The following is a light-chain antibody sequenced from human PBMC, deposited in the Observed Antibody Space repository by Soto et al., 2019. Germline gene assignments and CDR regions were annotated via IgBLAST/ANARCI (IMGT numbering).Light chain of an antibody. Sequence: DFQMTQSPSTLSASVGDRVTITCRASQNIRSRLAWFQQKPGKAPTLRLYDASSLESGVPQRFSGSGSGTEFTLSISSLQTDDFSNYYCQQYHSYWTFGQGTKVE. V-gene: IGKV1-5*01. CDR2: DAS. CDR3: QQYHSYWT. CDR1: QNIRSR. J-gene: IGKJ1*01.